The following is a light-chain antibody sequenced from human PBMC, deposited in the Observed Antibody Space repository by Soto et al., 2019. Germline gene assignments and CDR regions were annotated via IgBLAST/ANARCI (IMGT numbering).Light chain of an antibody. CDR1: SSNIGTGYD. CDR3: QSYDSSLSVWV. V-gene: IGLV1-40*01. J-gene: IGLJ3*02. CDR2: GNI. Sequence: QSVLAQPPSVSGAPGQRVTISCTGSSSNIGTGYDVHWYQQLPGTAPKLLIYGNINRPSGVPDRFSGSKSGTSASLAITGLQDEDEADYYCQSYDSSLSVWVFGGGTKLTVL.